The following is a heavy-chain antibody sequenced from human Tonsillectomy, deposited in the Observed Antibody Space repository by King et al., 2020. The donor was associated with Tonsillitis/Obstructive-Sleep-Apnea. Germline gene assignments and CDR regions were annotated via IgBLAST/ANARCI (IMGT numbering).Heavy chain of an antibody. J-gene: IGHJ4*02. CDR3: ARIESSSCYLDY. D-gene: IGHD6-13*01. V-gene: IGHV2-70*11. CDR1: GFSLSTSGMC. CDR2: IDWDDDK. Sequence: RVTLKESGPALVKPTQTLTLTCTFSGFSLSTSGMCVSWIRQPPGKALEWLARIDWDDDKYYSTSLKTRLTISKDTSKNQVVLTMTNMDPVDTATYYCARIESSSCYLDYWGQGTLVTVSS.